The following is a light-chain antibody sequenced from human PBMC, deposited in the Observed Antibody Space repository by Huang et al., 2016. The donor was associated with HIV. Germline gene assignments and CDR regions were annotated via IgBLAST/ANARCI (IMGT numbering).Light chain of an antibody. J-gene: IGKJ2*01. CDR1: QGLLYKSNNKNS. CDR3: QQYYSTPYT. Sequence: DIVMTQSPDSLAVSLGERVTINCTSSQGLLYKSNNKNSLAWFQQKPGQPPDLLIYWASTRVSGVPDRFTLTISSQQAEDVALYHCQQYYSTPYTFGQGTTLEIK. V-gene: IGKV4-1*01. CDR2: WAS.